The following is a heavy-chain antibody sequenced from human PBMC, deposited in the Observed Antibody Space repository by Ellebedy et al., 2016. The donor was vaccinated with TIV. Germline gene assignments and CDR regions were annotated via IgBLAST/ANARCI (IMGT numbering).Heavy chain of an antibody. CDR1: GFTFSSYG. CDR2: IWYDGSNK. V-gene: IGHV3-33*01. Sequence: GGSLRLXXAASGFTFSSYGMHWVRQAPGKGLEWVAVIWYDGSNKYYADSVKGRFTISRDNSKNTLYLQMNSLRAEDTAVYYCARYGGTAYYYYYGMDVWGQGTTVTVSS. D-gene: IGHD1-1*01. CDR3: ARYGGTAYYYYYGMDV. J-gene: IGHJ6*02.